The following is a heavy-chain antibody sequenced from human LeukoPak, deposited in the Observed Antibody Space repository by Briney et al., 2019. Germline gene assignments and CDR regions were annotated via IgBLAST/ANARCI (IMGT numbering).Heavy chain of an antibody. CDR3: TKYSSSHGMDV. Sequence: SLRLSCTAPGFTVGDYAISSVRQAPGKGLEWERFIRSKAKRGTKASAASVKGRFTISRDDSKSIAYLQMNRLKTEDTAVYYCTKYSSSHGMDVWGKGTTVTVSS. J-gene: IGHJ6*04. V-gene: IGHV3-49*04. D-gene: IGHD6-13*01. CDR2: IRSKAKRGTK. CDR1: GFTVGDYA.